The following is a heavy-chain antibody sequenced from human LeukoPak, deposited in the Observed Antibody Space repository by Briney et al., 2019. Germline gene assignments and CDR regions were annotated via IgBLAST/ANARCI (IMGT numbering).Heavy chain of an antibody. CDR1: GFTFSSYA. V-gene: IGHV3-64*01. Sequence: GGSLRLSCAASGFTFSSYAMHWVRQAPGKGLEYVSAISSNGGSTYYANSVKGRFTISRDNSKNTLYLRMGSLRAEDMAVYYCARARYSGSYIFDYWGQGTLVTVSS. CDR2: ISSNGGST. CDR3: ARARYSGSYIFDY. J-gene: IGHJ4*02. D-gene: IGHD1-26*01.